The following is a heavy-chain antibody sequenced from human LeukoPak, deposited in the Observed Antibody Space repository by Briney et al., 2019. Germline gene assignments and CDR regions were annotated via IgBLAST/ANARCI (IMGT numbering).Heavy chain of an antibody. J-gene: IGHJ2*01. CDR1: GFTFDDYG. CDR2: INWNGGST. CDR3: ARDAPYDYVWGSCRHHWYFDL. V-gene: IGHV3-20*04. Sequence: GGSLRLSCAASGFTFDDYGMSWVRQAPGKGLEWVSGINWNGGSTGYADSVKGRFTISRDNAKNSLYLQMNSLRAEDTALYYCARDAPYDYVWGSCRHHWYFDLWGRGTLVTVYS. D-gene: IGHD3-16*02.